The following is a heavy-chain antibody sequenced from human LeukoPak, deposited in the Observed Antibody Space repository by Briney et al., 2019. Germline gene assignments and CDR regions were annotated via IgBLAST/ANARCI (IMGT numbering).Heavy chain of an antibody. D-gene: IGHD6-13*01. Sequence: SVTVSLTCTLSGGPICSYYWLWLPQPRGKALVCIRYIYYSGSSNYIPSLKSRVTISVDTSKNQFSLKLSYVTAADTAVYYGARQGGIAGFYWFDPWGQGTLVTVSS. CDR3: ARQGGIAGFYWFDP. CDR2: IYYSGSS. J-gene: IGHJ5*02. V-gene: IGHV4-59*08. CDR1: GGPICSYY.